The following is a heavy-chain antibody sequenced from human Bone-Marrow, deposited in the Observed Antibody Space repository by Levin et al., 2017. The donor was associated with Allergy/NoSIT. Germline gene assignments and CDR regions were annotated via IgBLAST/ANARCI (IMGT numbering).Heavy chain of an antibody. CDR3: ASPGTTVTTTNAFDI. J-gene: IGHJ3*02. V-gene: IGHV3-30*03. CDR1: GFTFSSRG. Sequence: GESLKISCAASGFTFSSRGIHWVRQAPGKGLEWVAVISDDGSNKKYVDSVKGRFTISRDNSKNTLYLQMNSLRAEDTAVYYCASPGTTVTTTNAFDIWGQGTMVTVSS. CDR2: ISDDGSNK. D-gene: IGHD4-17*01.